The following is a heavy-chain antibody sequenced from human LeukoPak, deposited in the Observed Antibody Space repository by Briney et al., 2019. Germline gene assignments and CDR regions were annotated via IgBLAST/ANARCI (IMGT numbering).Heavy chain of an antibody. D-gene: IGHD1-26*01. CDR1: GYNFINYA. CDR3: ASSDSGSYFNY. CDR2: ISAYNGNT. Sequence: EASVKVSCKASGYNFINYALHWVRLAPGQRLEWMGWISAYNGNTNYAQKLQGRVTMTTDTSTSTAYMELRSLRSDDTAVYYCASSDSGSYFNYWGQGTLVTVSS. J-gene: IGHJ4*02. V-gene: IGHV1-18*01.